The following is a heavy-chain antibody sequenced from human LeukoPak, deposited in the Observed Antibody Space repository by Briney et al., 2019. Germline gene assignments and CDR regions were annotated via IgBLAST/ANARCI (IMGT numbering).Heavy chain of an antibody. V-gene: IGHV1-18*01. CDR1: GYTFTSFG. D-gene: IGHD2-2*01. J-gene: IGHJ4*02. Sequence: ASVKVSCKASGYTFTSFGTTWVRQAPGQGLEWMGWISAYNGNTKYAQKFQGRVTMTKDTSTSTTYMDLRSLRSDDTAVYYCARVVPAAIESFDYWGQGTLVTVSS. CDR3: ARVVPAAIESFDY. CDR2: ISAYNGNT.